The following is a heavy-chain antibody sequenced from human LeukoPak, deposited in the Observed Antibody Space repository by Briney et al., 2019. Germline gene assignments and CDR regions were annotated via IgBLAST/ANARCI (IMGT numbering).Heavy chain of an antibody. CDR2: IRTKAYGETT. D-gene: IGHD3-10*01. V-gene: IGHV3-49*03. J-gene: IGHJ5*02. CDR1: GFTFGDYA. Sequence: GGSLRHSCTASGFTFGDYAMSWFRQAPGKGLEWVSFIRTKAYGETTQYAASVKGRFTISRDDSKSIAYLQMNSLKTEDTAVYYCTRGVLLWFGDPNWFDPWGQGTLVTVSS. CDR3: TRGVLLWFGDPNWFDP.